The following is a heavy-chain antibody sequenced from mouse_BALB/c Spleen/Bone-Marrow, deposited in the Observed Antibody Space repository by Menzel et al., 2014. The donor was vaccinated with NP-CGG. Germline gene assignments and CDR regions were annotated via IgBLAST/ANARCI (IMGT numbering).Heavy chain of an antibody. CDR3: TRSYYGYGGFAY. CDR1: GYNFTRHW. Sequence: VQLQQSGTVRARPGASVKMSCKASGYNFTRHWMHWVKQRLGQGLEWIGVIYPGNIDTIYNQEFKGKAILTAVTSASSAYMEFSSLTNEDSAVYDCTRSYYGYGGFAYWGQGTLVTVSA. CDR2: IYPGNIDT. V-gene: IGHV1-5*01. J-gene: IGHJ3*01. D-gene: IGHD2-14*01.